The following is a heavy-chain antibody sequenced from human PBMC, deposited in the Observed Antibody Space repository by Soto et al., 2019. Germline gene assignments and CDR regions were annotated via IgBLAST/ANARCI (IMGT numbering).Heavy chain of an antibody. CDR3: VGEVGFQLIY. Sequence: PGGSLRLSCAASGFTFSTHSMNWVRQAPGEGLEWISYITSSDVTMYADSVKGRFTISRDNAKNSLYLQMNSLRGEDTAVYFCVGEVGFQLIYWGQGTLVTVSS. CDR2: ITSSDVT. D-gene: IGHD2-2*01. V-gene: IGHV3-48*01. J-gene: IGHJ4*02. CDR1: GFTFSTHS.